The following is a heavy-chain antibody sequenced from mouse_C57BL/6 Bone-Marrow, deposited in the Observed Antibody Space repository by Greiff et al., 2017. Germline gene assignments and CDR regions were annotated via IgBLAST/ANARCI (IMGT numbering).Heavy chain of an antibody. CDR3: AREGLGFAF. J-gene: IGHJ3*01. V-gene: IGHV1-19*01. CDR1: GYTFTDYY. CDR2: SNPYNGGT. Sequence: VQLQQSGPVLVKPGASVKMSCKASGYTFTDYYMNWVKQSHGKSLEWIGVSNPYNGGTSYNQKFKGKATLTVDKSSSTADMELNSLTSEDSAVYYCAREGLGFAFWGQGTLVTVSA. D-gene: IGHD3-3*01.